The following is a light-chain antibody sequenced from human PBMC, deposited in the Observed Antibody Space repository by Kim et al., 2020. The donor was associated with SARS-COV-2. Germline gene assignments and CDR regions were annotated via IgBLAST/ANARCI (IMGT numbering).Light chain of an antibody. CDR2: QDS. CDR1: KLGDKY. Sequence: SSELTQPPSVSVSPGQTASITCSGDKLGDKYACWYQQKPGQSPVLVIHQDSKRPSGIPERFSGSNSGNTATLTISGTQAMDEADYYCQAWDSSTWV. CDR3: QAWDSSTWV. V-gene: IGLV3-1*01. J-gene: IGLJ3*02.